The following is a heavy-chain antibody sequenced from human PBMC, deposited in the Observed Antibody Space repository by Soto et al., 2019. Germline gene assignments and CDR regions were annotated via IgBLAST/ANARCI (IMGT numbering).Heavy chain of an antibody. CDR2: ISAHTGSS. V-gene: IGHV1-18*01. CDR1: GYTFTSSG. J-gene: IGHJ3*01. Sequence: QVQLVQSGAEVKKPGASVKVSCKASGYTFTSSGMSWVRQAPGQGLEWMGWISAHTGSSEYAQRFRGRVTMNTDRSTSTAYMELRSLRSDDTAVYYCARAFFYQGSDSRGYSFDAFDFWGPGTLVTVSS. CDR3: ARAFFYQGSDSRGYSFDAFDF. D-gene: IGHD3-22*01.